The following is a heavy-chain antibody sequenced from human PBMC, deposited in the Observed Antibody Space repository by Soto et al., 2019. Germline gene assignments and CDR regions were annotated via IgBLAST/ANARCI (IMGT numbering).Heavy chain of an antibody. Sequence: GGSLRLSCAASGFTFSSYAMHWVRQAPGKGLEWVAVISYDGSNKYYADSVKGRFTISRDNSKNTLYLQMNSLRAEDTAVYYCARAGTDSSGWYGAFDIWGQGTMVTVSS. CDR1: GFTFSSYA. J-gene: IGHJ3*02. CDR3: ARAGTDSSGWYGAFDI. CDR2: ISYDGSNK. D-gene: IGHD6-19*01. V-gene: IGHV3-30-3*01.